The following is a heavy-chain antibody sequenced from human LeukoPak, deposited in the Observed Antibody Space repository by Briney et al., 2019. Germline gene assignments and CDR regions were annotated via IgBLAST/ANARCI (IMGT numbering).Heavy chain of an antibody. CDR3: AREKGYSGYDIYRTLYYFDY. Sequence: PGGSLRLSCAASGFTFSSYSMNWVRQAPGKGLEWVSSISSSSYIYYADSVKGRFTISKNNSKNSLYLQMNNLRAEDTAVYYCAREKGYSGYDIYRTLYYFDYWGQGTLVTVSS. V-gene: IGHV3-21*01. CDR1: GFTFSSYS. J-gene: IGHJ4*02. D-gene: IGHD5-12*01. CDR2: ISSSSYI.